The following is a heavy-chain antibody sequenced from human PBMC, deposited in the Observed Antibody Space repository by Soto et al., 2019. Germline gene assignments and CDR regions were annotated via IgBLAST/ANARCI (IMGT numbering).Heavy chain of an antibody. V-gene: IGHV2-5*02. J-gene: IGHJ4*02. CDR2: IYWGDDK. D-gene: IGHD4-17*01. CDR3: AHSGDYGVLDY. Sequence: QITLKESGPTLVKSTQTHTLTCTFSGFSLSIGGVGVGWIRQPPGKALEWLAVIYWGDDKRYSPSLKSRLTITKATSKNQVVLTMTNMDPVDTGTYYCAHSGDYGVLDYWGQGTLVTVSS. CDR1: GFSLSIGGVG.